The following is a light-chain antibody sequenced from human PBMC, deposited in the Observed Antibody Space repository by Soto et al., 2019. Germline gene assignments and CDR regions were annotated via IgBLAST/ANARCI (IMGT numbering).Light chain of an antibody. CDR2: DAS. J-gene: IGKJ4*01. V-gene: IGKV1-5*01. CDR3: QQYNSYPLT. CDR1: QSISSW. Sequence: DIQMTQSPSTLSASVGDRVTITCRASQSISSWLAWYQQKPGKAPKLLIYDASSLESGVPSRFSRSGSGTEFTLTISSLQPDDFVTYYCQQYNSYPLTFGGGTKVDIK.